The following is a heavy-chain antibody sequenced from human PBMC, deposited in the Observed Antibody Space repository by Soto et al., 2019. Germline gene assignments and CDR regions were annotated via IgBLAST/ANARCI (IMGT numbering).Heavy chain of an antibody. CDR3: ASSGYSGYDFDY. CDR1: GYTFTSYG. J-gene: IGHJ4*02. D-gene: IGHD5-12*01. Sequence: ASVKVSCKASGYTFTSYGISWVRQAPGQGLEWMGWISAYNGNTNYAQKLQGRVTMTRDTSTSTVYMELSSLRSEDTAVYYCASSGYSGYDFDYWGQGTPVTVSS. CDR2: ISAYNGNT. V-gene: IGHV1-18*01.